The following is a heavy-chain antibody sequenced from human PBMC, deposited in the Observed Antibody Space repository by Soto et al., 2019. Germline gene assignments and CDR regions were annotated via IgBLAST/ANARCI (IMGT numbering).Heavy chain of an antibody. D-gene: IGHD6-19*01. V-gene: IGHV3-11*01. Sequence: QVELVESGGGLAKPGGSLRLSCAASGFTFSDYDMSWIRQAPGKGLEWVSYTSSSGSTTYYTDSVKGRFTMSRDNAKNSMYLPMDSLIVEAPAVYYGARDPQGIAVAPSSDSGMDVWGQGTTVTVSS. CDR3: ARDPQGIAVAPSSDSGMDV. J-gene: IGHJ6*02. CDR1: GFTFSDYD. CDR2: TSSSGSTT.